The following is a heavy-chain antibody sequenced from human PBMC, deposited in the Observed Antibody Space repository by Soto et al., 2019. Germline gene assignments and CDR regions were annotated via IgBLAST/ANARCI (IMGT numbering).Heavy chain of an antibody. CDR1: GFTFTSYY. J-gene: IGHJ5*02. V-gene: IGHV1-46*01. D-gene: IGHD3-16*02. CDR3: ARGFPLWFDP. CDR2: INPSGDTT. Sequence: ASVKVSCKASGFTFTSYYMHWVRQAPAQGLEWMGIINPSGDTTNYAQKFQGRVTITRDTSASTAYMELSSLRSEDTAVYYCARGFPLWFDPWGQGTLVTVSS.